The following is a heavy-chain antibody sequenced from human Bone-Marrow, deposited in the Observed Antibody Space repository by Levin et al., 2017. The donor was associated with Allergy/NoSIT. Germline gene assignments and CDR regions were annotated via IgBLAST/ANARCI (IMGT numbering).Heavy chain of an antibody. D-gene: IGHD3-9*01. V-gene: IGHV3-23*01. CDR2: ISGSGGST. CDR3: AKDLRYFDWLPYYYYYMDV. Sequence: HSGGSLRLSCAASGFTFSSYAMSWVRQAPGKGLEWVSAISGSGGSTYYADSVKGRFTISRDNSKNTLYLQMNSLRAEDTAVYYCAKDLRYFDWLPYYYYYMDVWGKGTTVTVSS. CDR1: GFTFSSYA. J-gene: IGHJ6*03.